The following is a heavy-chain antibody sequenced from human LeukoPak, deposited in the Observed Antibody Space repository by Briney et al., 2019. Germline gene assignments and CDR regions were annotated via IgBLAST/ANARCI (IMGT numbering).Heavy chain of an antibody. D-gene: IGHD1-26*01. CDR1: GFSFSSQW. CDR3: ARNLKWESPWSHFDY. J-gene: IGHJ4*02. Sequence: GGSLRLSCAASGFSFSSQWMSWVRQAPGKGLEWVAIINQGGTGKYYVDSVKGRFTISRDNAKNSLYLQMNSLRAEDTAVYYCARNLKWESPWSHFDYWGQGTLVTVSS. CDR2: INQGGTGK. V-gene: IGHV3-7*01.